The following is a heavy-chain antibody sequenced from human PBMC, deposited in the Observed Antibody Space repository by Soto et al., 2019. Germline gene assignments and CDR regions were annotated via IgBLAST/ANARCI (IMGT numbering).Heavy chain of an antibody. D-gene: IGHD3-22*01. CDR3: ARDRTDSGYYTNWLDP. CDR1: GFTFSDYY. Sequence: GGSLRLSCAASGFTFSDYYMSWIRQAPGKGLEWVSYFSNSGSTMFYADSVKGRFTISRDNAKNSVYLHMHSLTSDDTALYYCARDRTDSGYYTNWLDPWGQGTQVTVSS. J-gene: IGHJ5*02. CDR2: FSNSGSTM. V-gene: IGHV3-11*01.